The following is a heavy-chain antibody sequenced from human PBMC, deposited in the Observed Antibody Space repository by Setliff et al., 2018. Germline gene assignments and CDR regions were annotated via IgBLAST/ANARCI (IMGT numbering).Heavy chain of an antibody. J-gene: IGHJ4*02. V-gene: IGHV1-69*13. Sequence: ASVKVSCKASGGTFRTDGFSWVRQAPGQGLEWMGRIIPVFGTAKYAQKFQGTVTITADESTTTAYMELRSLRSDDTAVCYCARDADYYDSSENPVVDYWGQGTLVTVSS. CDR3: ARDADYYDSSENPVVDY. D-gene: IGHD3-22*01. CDR1: GGTFRTDG. CDR2: IIPVFGTA.